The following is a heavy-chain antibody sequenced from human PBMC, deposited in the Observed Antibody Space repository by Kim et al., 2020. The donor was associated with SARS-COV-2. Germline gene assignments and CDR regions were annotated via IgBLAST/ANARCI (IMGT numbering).Heavy chain of an antibody. CDR2: IGTAGDT. V-gene: IGHV3-13*04. CDR1: GFTFSSYD. J-gene: IGHJ3*02. Sequence: GGSLRLSCAASGFTFSSYDMHWVRQATGKGLEWVSAIGTAGDTYYPGSVKGRFTISRENAKNSLYLQMNSLRAGDTAVYYCARGGREWFGEFLDPDAFDIWGQETMVTVSS. CDR3: ARGGREWFGEFLDPDAFDI. D-gene: IGHD3-10*01.